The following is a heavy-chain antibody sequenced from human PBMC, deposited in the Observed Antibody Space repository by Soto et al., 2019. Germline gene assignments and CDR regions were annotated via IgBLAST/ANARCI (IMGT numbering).Heavy chain of an antibody. CDR2: IRSKAYGGTT. V-gene: IGHV3-49*03. CDR1: GFTFGDYA. J-gene: IGHJ6*02. Sequence: PGGSLRLSCTASGFTFGDYAMSWFRQAPGKGLEWVGFIRSKAYGGTTEYAASVKGRFTISRDDSKSIAYLQMNSLKTEDTAVYYCTRDTSIGAVAGFYYGMDVWGQGTTVTVSS. D-gene: IGHD6-19*01. CDR3: TRDTSIGAVAGFYYGMDV.